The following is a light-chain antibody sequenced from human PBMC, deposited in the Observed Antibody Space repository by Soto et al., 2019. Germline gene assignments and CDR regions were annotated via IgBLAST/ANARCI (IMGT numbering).Light chain of an antibody. CDR1: QDINNY. J-gene: IGKJ2*01. Sequence: DIQMTQSPSSLSASVGDRVTITCQASQDINNYLNWYQQKPGKAPKLLIFDASNLETGVPSRFSGSGFGTVFTFTISSLQPEDIATFYCQQYDNLPYTFGRGTKLEIK. V-gene: IGKV1-33*01. CDR2: DAS. CDR3: QQYDNLPYT.